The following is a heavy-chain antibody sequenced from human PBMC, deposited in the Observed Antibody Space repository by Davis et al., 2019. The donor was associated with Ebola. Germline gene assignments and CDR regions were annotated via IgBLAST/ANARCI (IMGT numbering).Heavy chain of an antibody. D-gene: IGHD5-24*01. Sequence: ASVKVSCKASGYTFTSYDIHSVRQATGQGLGWMGWMNPNSGNTGYAQKFQGRVTMTRNTSISTAYMELSSLRSEDTAVYYCASEGRGGYNYYAFDIWGQGTMVTVSS. CDR2: MNPNSGNT. CDR3: ASEGRGGYNYYAFDI. V-gene: IGHV1-8*01. J-gene: IGHJ3*02. CDR1: GYTFTSYD.